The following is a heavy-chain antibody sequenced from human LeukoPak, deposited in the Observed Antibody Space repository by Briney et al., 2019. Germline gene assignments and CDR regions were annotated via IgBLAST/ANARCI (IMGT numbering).Heavy chain of an antibody. J-gene: IGHJ4*02. V-gene: IGHV3-9*01. D-gene: IGHD1-26*01. CDR1: GFTFDDYA. Sequence: GGSLRLSCAASGFTFDDYAMHWVRQAPGKGLEWVSGISWNSGSIDYADSVKGRFTISRDDAKNSLYLQMNSLRAEDTALYYCAKGNRWELLNYFDSWGQGTLVTVSS. CDR2: ISWNSGSI. CDR3: AKGNRWELLNYFDS.